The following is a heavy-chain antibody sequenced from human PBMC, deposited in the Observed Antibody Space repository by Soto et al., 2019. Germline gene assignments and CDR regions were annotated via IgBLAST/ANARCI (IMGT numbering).Heavy chain of an antibody. D-gene: IGHD3-22*01. CDR3: ARDQRNGYYDSSGYYVGAFDI. J-gene: IGHJ3*02. Sequence: GSLRLSCAASGFTFSSYSMNWVRQAPGKGLEWVSSISSSSSYIYYADSVKGRFTISRDNAKNSLYLQMNSLRAEDTAVYYCARDQRNGYYDSSGYYVGAFDIWGQGTVVTVSS. CDR2: ISSSSSYI. V-gene: IGHV3-21*01. CDR1: GFTFSSYS.